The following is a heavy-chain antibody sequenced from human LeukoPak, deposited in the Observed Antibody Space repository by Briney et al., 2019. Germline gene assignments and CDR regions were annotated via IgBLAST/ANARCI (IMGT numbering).Heavy chain of an antibody. CDR2: ISYDGSNK. D-gene: IGHD6-19*01. CDR3: ARDLYSSGWYADY. V-gene: IGHV3-30*04. CDR1: GFTFISYA. Sequence: GRSLRLSCAASGFTFISYAMHWVRQAPGKGLEWVAVISYDGSNKYYADSVKGRFTISRDNSKNTLYLQMNSLRAEDTAVYYCARDLYSSGWYADYWGQGTLVTVSS. J-gene: IGHJ4*02.